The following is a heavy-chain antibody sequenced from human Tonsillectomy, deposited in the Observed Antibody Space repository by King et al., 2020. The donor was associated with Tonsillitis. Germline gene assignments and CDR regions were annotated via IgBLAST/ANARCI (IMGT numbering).Heavy chain of an antibody. CDR3: ARDDTWTVDNANRNGIVGLSRLGPCHTAWYYCAGESSRPDYGDYEGGFDP. CDR2: INPNSGGT. Sequence: QLVQSGAEVKKPGASVKVSCKASGYTFTGYYMHWVRQAPGQGLEWMGWINPNSGGTKYAQKFQGRVTMTRDTSISTAYMELSRLRSDDTAADYCARDDTWTVDNANRNGIVGLSRLGPCHTAWYYCAGESSRPDYGDYEGGFDPWGQGTLVTVSS. CDR1: GYTFTGYY. D-gene: IGHD4-17*01. V-gene: IGHV1-2*02. J-gene: IGHJ5*02.